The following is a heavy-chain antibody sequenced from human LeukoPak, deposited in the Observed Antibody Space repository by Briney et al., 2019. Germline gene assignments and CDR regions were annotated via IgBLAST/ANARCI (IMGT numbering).Heavy chain of an antibody. CDR2: IIPIFGTA. D-gene: IGHD6-13*01. CDR1: GGTFSSYA. Sequence: SVKVSCKASGGTFSSYAISWVRQAPGQGLEWMGGIIPIFGTANYAQKFQGRVTITADKSTSTAYMELSSLRSEDTAVYYCARGERAAAGTPVFDYWGQGTLVTVSS. CDR3: ARGERAAAGTPVFDY. J-gene: IGHJ4*02. V-gene: IGHV1-69*06.